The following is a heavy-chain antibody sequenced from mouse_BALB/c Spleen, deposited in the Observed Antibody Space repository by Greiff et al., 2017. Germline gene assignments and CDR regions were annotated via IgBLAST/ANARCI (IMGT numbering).Heavy chain of an antibody. D-gene: IGHD1-1*01. V-gene: IGHV1-14*01. CDR3: ARNAVVDAMDY. Sequence: EVKLQESGPELVKPGASVKMSCKASGYTFTSYVMHWVKQKPGQGLEWIGYINPYNDGTKYNEKFKGKATLTSDKSSSTAYMELSSLTSEDSAVYYCARNAVVDAMDYWGQGTSVTVSS. CDR2: INPYNDGT. J-gene: IGHJ4*01. CDR1: GYTFTSYV.